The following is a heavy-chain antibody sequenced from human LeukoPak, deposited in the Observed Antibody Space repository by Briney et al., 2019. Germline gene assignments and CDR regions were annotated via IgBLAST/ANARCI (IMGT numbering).Heavy chain of an antibody. CDR1: GGSISSGDYY. Sequence: PSETLSLTCTVSGGSISSGDYYWSWIHQPPGKGLEWIGYIYYSGSTYYNPSLKSRVTISVDTSKNQFSLKLSSVTAADTAVYYCASKYYYDSSGVDYWGQGTLVTVSS. CDR3: ASKYYYDSSGVDY. CDR2: IYYSGST. V-gene: IGHV4-30-4*01. D-gene: IGHD3-22*01. J-gene: IGHJ4*02.